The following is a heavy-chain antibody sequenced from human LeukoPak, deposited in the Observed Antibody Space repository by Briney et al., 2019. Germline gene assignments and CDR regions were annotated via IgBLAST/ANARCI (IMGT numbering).Heavy chain of an antibody. CDR3: ASTLLWFGAFDI. V-gene: IGHV1-2*02. J-gene: IGHJ3*02. Sequence: ASVKVSCKASGYTFTGYYMHWVRQAPGQGLEWMGWIDPNSGGTNYAQKFQGRVTMTRDTSISTAYMELSRLRSDDTAVYYCASTLLWFGAFDIWGQGTMVTVSS. CDR2: IDPNSGGT. CDR1: GYTFTGYY. D-gene: IGHD3-10*01.